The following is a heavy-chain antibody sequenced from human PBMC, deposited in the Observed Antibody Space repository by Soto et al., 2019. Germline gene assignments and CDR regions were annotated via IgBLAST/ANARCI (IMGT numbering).Heavy chain of an antibody. CDR2: ISGSGGST. CDR3: AGGTSEDAFDI. J-gene: IGHJ3*02. V-gene: IGHV3-23*01. Sequence: GGSLRLSCAASGFTFSSYAMSWVRQAPGKGLEWVSAISGSGGSTYYADSVKGRFTISRDNSKNPLYLQMNSLSAEDTAVYYCAGGTSEDAFDIWGQGTMVTVSS. D-gene: IGHD3-16*01. CDR1: GFTFSSYA.